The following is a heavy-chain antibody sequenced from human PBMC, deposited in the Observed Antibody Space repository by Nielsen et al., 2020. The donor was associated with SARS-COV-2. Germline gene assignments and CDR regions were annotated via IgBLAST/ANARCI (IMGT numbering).Heavy chain of an antibody. CDR1: GFTFGSYA. D-gene: IGHD3-22*01. Sequence: GESLKISCAASGFTFGSYAMSWVRQAPGKGLEWVSAISGSGGSTYYADSVKGRFTISRDNSKNTLYLQMNSLRAEDTAVYYCAKDLGSSGYYDYWGQGTLVTVSS. J-gene: IGHJ4*02. V-gene: IGHV3-23*01. CDR2: ISGSGGST. CDR3: AKDLGSSGYYDY.